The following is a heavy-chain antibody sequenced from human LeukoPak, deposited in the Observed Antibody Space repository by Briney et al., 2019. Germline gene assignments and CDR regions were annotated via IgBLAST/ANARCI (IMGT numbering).Heavy chain of an antibody. CDR1: GDSISSSSYY. CDR2: IYYSGST. Sequence: SETLSLTCTVSGDSISSSSYYWGWIRQPPGRGLEWIGSIYYSGSTYYNPSLKSRVTISVDTSKNQFSLKLSSVTAADTAVYYCARIGLSGDYWGQGTLVTVSS. D-gene: IGHD1-26*01. CDR3: ARIGLSGDY. J-gene: IGHJ4*02. V-gene: IGHV4-39*01.